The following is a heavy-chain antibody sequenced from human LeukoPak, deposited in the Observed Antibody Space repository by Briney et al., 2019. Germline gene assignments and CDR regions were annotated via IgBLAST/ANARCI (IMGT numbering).Heavy chain of an antibody. CDR2: ISTTSSYI. CDR3: ARGERFDY. Sequence: GGSLRLSCAASGFTFSSYNMNWVRQAPGKGLEWVSSISTTSSYIYYADSVKGRFTISRDNAKNSLYLQMNSLRAEDTAVYYCARGERFDYWGQGTLVTVSS. J-gene: IGHJ4*02. V-gene: IGHV3-21*01. D-gene: IGHD1-1*01. CDR1: GFTFSSYN.